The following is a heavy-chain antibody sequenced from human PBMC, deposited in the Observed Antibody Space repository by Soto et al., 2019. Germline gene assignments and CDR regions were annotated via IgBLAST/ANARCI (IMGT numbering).Heavy chain of an antibody. CDR3: ATVGYCSGGSCYSANWFDP. Sequence: QVQLVQSGAEVKKPGASVKVSCKVSGYTLTELSMHWVRQAPGKGLEWMGGFDPEDGETIYAQKFQGRVTMTEDTSTDTAYMELSSLRSEDTAVYYCATVGYCSGGSCYSANWFDPWGQGTLVTVSS. J-gene: IGHJ5*02. CDR1: GYTLTELS. V-gene: IGHV1-24*01. D-gene: IGHD2-15*01. CDR2: FDPEDGET.